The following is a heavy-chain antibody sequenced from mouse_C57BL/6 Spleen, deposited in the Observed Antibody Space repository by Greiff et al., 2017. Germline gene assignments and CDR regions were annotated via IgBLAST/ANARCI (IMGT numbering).Heavy chain of an antibody. Sequence: VQLQQPGAELVKPGASVKLSCKASGYTFTSYWMQWVKQRPGQGLEWIGYIDPSDSYTNYNQKFKGKATLTVDTSSSTAYMQLSSLTSEDSAVYYCARLSNYSFDYWGQGTTLTVSS. D-gene: IGHD2-5*01. J-gene: IGHJ2*01. CDR2: IDPSDSYT. CDR3: ARLSNYSFDY. CDR1: GYTFTSYW. V-gene: IGHV1-50*01.